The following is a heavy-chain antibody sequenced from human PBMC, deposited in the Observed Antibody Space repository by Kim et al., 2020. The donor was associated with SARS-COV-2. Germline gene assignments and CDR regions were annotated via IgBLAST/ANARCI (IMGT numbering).Heavy chain of an antibody. Sequence: SETLSLTCTASGGSISSSSYYWGWIRQPPGKGLEWIGSIYYSGSTYYNPSLKSRVTISVDTSKNQFSLKLSSVTAADTAVYYCARPGAYCSSTSCYEIAVAGKAGDYWGQGTLVTVSS. J-gene: IGHJ4*02. V-gene: IGHV4-39*01. CDR2: IYYSGST. D-gene: IGHD2-2*01. CDR1: GGSISSSSYY. CDR3: ARPGAYCSSTSCYEIAVAGKAGDY.